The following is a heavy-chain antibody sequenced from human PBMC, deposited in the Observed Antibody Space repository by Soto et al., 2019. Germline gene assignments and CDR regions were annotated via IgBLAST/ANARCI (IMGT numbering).Heavy chain of an antibody. CDR2: ITTTGTV. D-gene: IGHD4-17*01. CDR3: ATYYGNKPGGY. CDR1: GFTFSTYE. J-gene: IGHJ4*02. V-gene: IGHV3-48*03. Sequence: QTGESLRLSCAASGFTFSTYEMNWVRQAPGKGLEWVSHITTTGTVYYGDSVKGRFTISRDNARNSLYLQMNSLRAEDTAVYYCATYYGNKPGGYWGQGTLVTVSS.